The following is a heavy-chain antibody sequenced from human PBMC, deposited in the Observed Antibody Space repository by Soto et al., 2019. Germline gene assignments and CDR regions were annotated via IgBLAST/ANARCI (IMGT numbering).Heavy chain of an antibody. CDR2: IYYSGST. V-gene: IGHV4-59*08. Sequence: PSETLSLTCTVSGGSISSYYWSWIRQPPGKGLEWIGYIYYSGSTNYNPSIKSRVTISVDTSKNQFSLKLSSVTAADTAVYYCARHRGGWYFDYWGQGTLVTVSS. CDR3: ARHRGGWYFDY. J-gene: IGHJ4*02. CDR1: GGSISSYY. D-gene: IGHD6-19*01.